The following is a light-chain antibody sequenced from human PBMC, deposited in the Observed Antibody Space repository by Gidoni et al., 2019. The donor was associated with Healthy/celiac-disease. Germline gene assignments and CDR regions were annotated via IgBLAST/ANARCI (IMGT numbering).Light chain of an antibody. J-gene: IGKJ4*01. Sequence: DIQMTQSPSSLSASVGDRVTITCRASQSISSYLNWYQQKPGKDPKLLIYAASSLQSGVPSRVSGSVSGTDFTLTISSLQPEDFATYYCQQSYSTPPTFGGGTKVEIK. CDR2: AAS. CDR1: QSISSY. CDR3: QQSYSTPPT. V-gene: IGKV1-39*01.